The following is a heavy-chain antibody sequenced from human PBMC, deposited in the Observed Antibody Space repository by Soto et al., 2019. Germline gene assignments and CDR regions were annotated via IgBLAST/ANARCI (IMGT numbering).Heavy chain of an antibody. J-gene: IGHJ4*02. CDR1: GGSISTYY. V-gene: IGHV4-59*01. Sequence: SETLSLTCTVSGGSISTYYWSWIRQSPGKGLQWIGYIYYSGSTNYNPSLKSRVTISVDTSKNQFSLKLNSVTAADTAVYYCARAYYGSGSYYSFDSWGQGTLVTVSS. D-gene: IGHD3-10*01. CDR3: ARAYYGSGSYYSFDS. CDR2: IYYSGST.